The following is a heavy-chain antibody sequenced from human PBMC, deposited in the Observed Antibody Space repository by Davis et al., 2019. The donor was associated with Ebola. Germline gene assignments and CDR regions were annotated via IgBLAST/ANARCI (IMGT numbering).Heavy chain of an antibody. CDR3: VRSHGSANFDY. CDR1: GYTFTSYA. D-gene: IGHD3-10*01. V-gene: IGHV1-3*01. CDR2: ITVGNGNT. Sequence: ASVKVSCKASGYTFTSYAMHWVRQAPGQRLEWMGWITVGNGNTKYSQKFQGRVTITRDTSASTAYMELSSLRSEDTAVYYCVRSHGSANFDYWGQGTLVTVSS. J-gene: IGHJ4*02.